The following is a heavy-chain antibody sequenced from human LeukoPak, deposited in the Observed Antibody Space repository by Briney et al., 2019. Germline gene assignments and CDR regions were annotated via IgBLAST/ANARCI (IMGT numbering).Heavy chain of an antibody. D-gene: IGHD3-16*01. CDR3: ARDWGEGFFSMAFDI. Sequence: GGSLRLSCAASGFTFSSNWMHWVRQTPGKGLVWVSRINSDGSSTTYADSVKGRFTISRDNSKNTLYLQMNRLRAEDTAVYYCARDWGEGFFSMAFDIWGQGTMVTVSS. V-gene: IGHV3-74*01. J-gene: IGHJ3*02. CDR1: GFTFSSNW. CDR2: INSDGSST.